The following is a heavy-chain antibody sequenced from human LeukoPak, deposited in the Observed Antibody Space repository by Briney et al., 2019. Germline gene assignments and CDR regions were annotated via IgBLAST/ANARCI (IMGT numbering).Heavy chain of an antibody. CDR3: ARGSGWQHYYYYGMDV. J-gene: IGHJ6*02. CDR1: GYTFTSYD. Sequence: PWASVKVSCKASGYTFTSYDINWVRQATGQGLEWMGWVNPNSGNTGYAQKFQGRVTMTRNTSISTAYMELSSLRSEDTAVYYCARGSGWQHYYYYGMDVWGQGTTVTVSS. D-gene: IGHD6-19*01. V-gene: IGHV1-8*01. CDR2: VNPNSGNT.